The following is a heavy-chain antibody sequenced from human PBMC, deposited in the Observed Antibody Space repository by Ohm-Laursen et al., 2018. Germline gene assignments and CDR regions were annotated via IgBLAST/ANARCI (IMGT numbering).Heavy chain of an antibody. CDR2: ISNSGNT. V-gene: IGHV4-59*08. D-gene: IGHD2-15*01. Sequence: SDTLSLTWAVYGGSFSGYYWSWIRQPPGKGLEWIGFISNSGNTNYNPSLKSRVTISVDTSKNQISLKLGSVTVADTAVFYCARRGSGGRSFDYWGQGSLVTVSS. CDR1: GGSFSGYY. J-gene: IGHJ4*02. CDR3: ARRGSGGRSFDY.